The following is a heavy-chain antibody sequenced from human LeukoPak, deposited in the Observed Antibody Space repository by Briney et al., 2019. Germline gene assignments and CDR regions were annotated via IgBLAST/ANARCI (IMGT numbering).Heavy chain of an antibody. J-gene: IGHJ5*02. V-gene: IGHV4-59*01. D-gene: IGHD1/OR15-1a*01. CDR1: GDSISSYY. Sequence: SETLSLTCTVSGDSISSYYWTWIRQPPGKGLEWVGYLYNSGNTNYNPSLKSRVTMSVDTSTNQFSLRLTSVTAADTAVYYCARGRLTTPNWFGPWGQGILVTVSS. CDR3: ARGRLTTPNWFGP. CDR2: LYNSGNT.